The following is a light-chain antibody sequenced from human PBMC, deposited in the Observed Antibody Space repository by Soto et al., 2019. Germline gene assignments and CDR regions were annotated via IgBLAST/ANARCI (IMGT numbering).Light chain of an antibody. CDR1: STDVGAYNY. CDR2: DVT. J-gene: IGLJ2*01. Sequence: QSALTQPASVSGSPGQSITISCTGTSTDVGAYNYVSWYQQHPGKAPKLVIFDVTNRPSEVSDRFSGSKSGNTASLTISGLQFEDEADYYCSSYRGTSTPVFGGGTRSPS. V-gene: IGLV2-14*01. CDR3: SSYRGTSTPV.